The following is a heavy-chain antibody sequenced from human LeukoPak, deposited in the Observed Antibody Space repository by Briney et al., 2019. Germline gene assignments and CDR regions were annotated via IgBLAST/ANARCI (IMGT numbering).Heavy chain of an antibody. CDR3: ARADTGRLHGLDI. D-gene: IGHD5-18*01. V-gene: IGHV3-74*01. CDR1: RFTFSSYW. Sequence: GGSLRLSCAASRFTFSSYWMHWVRQAPGKGLLWVSRINGEGSSAYYADSVKGRFTISRDNANNTLYLQMDSLRDEDTAVYYCARADTGRLHGLDIWGQGTRVTVSS. CDR2: INGEGSSA. J-gene: IGHJ3*02.